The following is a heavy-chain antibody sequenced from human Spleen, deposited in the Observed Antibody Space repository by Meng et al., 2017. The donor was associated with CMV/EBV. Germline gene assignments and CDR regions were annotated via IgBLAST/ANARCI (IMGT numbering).Heavy chain of an antibody. Sequence: ASVKVSCKASGYTFTGYYMHWVRQAPGHGLEWMGWINPNSGDTNDAPNLHGRLTVTRDRSISTAYMELSSLNSDDTAVYYCAREDFGVGGSYIYHGMDVWGQGTTVTVSS. D-gene: IGHD3-3*01. J-gene: IGHJ6*02. CDR2: INPNSGDT. CDR3: AREDFGVGGSYIYHGMDV. V-gene: IGHV1-2*02. CDR1: GYTFTGYY.